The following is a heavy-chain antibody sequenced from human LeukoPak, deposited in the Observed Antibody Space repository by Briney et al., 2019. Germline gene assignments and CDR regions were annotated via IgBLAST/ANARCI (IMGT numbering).Heavy chain of an antibody. J-gene: IGHJ3*02. CDR1: GGSISSGSYY. CDR3: ARGPVGGTTYNDGDAFDI. Sequence: SQTLSLTCTVSGGSISSGSYYWSWIRQPAGKGLEWIGRIYTSGSTNYNPSLKSRVTISVDTSKNQFSLKLSSVTAADTAAYYCARGPVGGTTYNDGDAFDIWGQGTMVTVSS. V-gene: IGHV4-61*02. D-gene: IGHD1-7*01. CDR2: IYTSGST.